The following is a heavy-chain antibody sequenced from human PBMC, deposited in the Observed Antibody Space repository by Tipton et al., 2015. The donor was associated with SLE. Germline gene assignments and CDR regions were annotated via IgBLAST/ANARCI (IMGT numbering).Heavy chain of an antibody. Sequence: SLRLSCAASGFNLSAYDMSWVRLAPGQGLQWVSLLSASHTYMLYADSMTGRFTISRDNARNSLYLQMNSLRAEDTAIYYCTRSGFVGYSHFDCWGQGTLVTVSS. CDR1: GFNLSAYD. D-gene: IGHD3-3*01. J-gene: IGHJ4*02. CDR3: TRSGFVGYSHFDC. CDR2: LSASHTYM. V-gene: IGHV3-21*01.